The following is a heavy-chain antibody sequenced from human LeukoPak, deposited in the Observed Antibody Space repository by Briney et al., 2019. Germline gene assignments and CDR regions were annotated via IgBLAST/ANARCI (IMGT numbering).Heavy chain of an antibody. CDR1: GYTFTSYG. CDR3: VREVTMVRGVITFYHYNGMDV. V-gene: IGHV1-18*01. J-gene: IGHJ6*02. D-gene: IGHD3-10*01. Sequence: ASVKVSCKASGYTFTSYGISWVRQAPGQGLEWMGWISAYNGYTNYAQNFQGRDTMTTDASTSTAYMELRSLRSDDTAVYYCVREVTMVRGVITFYHYNGMDVWGQGPRSPSP. CDR2: ISAYNGYT.